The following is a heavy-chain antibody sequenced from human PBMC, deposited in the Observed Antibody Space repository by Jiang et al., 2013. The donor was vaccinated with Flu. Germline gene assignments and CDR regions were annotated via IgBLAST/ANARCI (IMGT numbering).Heavy chain of an antibody. Sequence: SGAEVKKPGASVKVSCKASGYTFTSYGISWVRQAPGQGLEWMGWISAYNGNTNYAQKLQGRVTMTTDTSTSTAYMELRSLRSDDTAVYYCARVTTQQLVPPYYYYYYGMDVWGQGTTVTVSS. CDR1: GYTFTSYG. CDR2: ISAYNGNT. J-gene: IGHJ6*02. D-gene: IGHD6-13*01. CDR3: ARVTTQQLVPPYYYYYYGMDV. V-gene: IGHV1-18*01.